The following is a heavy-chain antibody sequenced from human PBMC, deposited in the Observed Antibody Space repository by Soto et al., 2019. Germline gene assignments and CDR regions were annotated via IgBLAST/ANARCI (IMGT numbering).Heavy chain of an antibody. D-gene: IGHD5-18*01. CDR1: GYSFAGYW. CDR2: IDPSDSQT. J-gene: IGHJ4*02. V-gene: IGHV5-10-1*01. CDR3: ARQIYDADTGPNFQYYFES. Sequence: PGESLKISCKGSGYSFAGYWITWVRQKPGKGLEWMGRIDPSDSQTYYSPSFRGHVTISVTKSITTVFLQWSSLRASDTAMYYCARQIYDADTGPNFQYYFESWGQGTPVTAPQ.